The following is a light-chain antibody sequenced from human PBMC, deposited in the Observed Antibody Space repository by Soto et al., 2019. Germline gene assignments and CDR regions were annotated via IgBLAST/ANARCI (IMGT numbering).Light chain of an antibody. CDR3: QQRSNWPPT. J-gene: IGKJ1*01. CDR1: QSVSSY. CDR2: DAS. Sequence: EIVLTQSPATLSLSPGERATLSCRASQSVSSYLAWYQQKPGQAPRLLIYDASNRATGIPARFSGSGSGTDFTRTISSIEPEDFEVYYCQQRSNWPPTVGQGTKVEIK. V-gene: IGKV3-11*01.